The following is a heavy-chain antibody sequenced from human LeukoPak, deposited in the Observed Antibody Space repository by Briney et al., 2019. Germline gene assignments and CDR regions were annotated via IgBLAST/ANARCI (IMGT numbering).Heavy chain of an antibody. CDR2: IYYSGST. Sequence: KSSETLSLTCTVSGGSISSSSYYWSWIRQPPGKGLEWIGSIYYSGSTYYNPSLKSRVTISVDTSKNQFSLKLSSVTAADTAVYYCARGIPPDYWGQGTLVTVSS. CDR3: ARGIPPDY. CDR1: GGSISSSSYY. J-gene: IGHJ4*02. V-gene: IGHV4-39*01.